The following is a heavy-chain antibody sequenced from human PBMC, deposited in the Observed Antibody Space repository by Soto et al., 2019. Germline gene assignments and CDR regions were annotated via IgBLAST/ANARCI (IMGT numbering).Heavy chain of an antibody. Sequence: SETLSLTCTVSGGSISSYFWSWIRQPPGKGLERIGYIYYSGSTNYNPSLKSRVTISVDTSKNQFSLKLSSVTAADTAVYYCARQLTPDYYYYYMDVWGKGTTVTVSS. J-gene: IGHJ6*03. CDR3: ARQLTPDYYYYYMDV. CDR2: IYYSGST. V-gene: IGHV4-59*01. CDR1: GGSISSYF.